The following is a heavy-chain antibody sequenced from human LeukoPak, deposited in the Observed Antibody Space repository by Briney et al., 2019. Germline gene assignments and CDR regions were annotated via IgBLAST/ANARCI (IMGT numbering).Heavy chain of an antibody. V-gene: IGHV1-18*04. J-gene: IGHJ4*02. D-gene: IGHD6-19*01. Sequence: ASVKVSCEASGYTFTSYGISWVRQAPGQGLEWMGWISAYNGNTNYAQKLQGRVTMTTDTSTSTAYMELRSLRSDDTAVYYCAWRLAVAGILDYWGQGTLVTVSS. CDR2: ISAYNGNT. CDR3: AWRLAVAGILDY. CDR1: GYTFTSYG.